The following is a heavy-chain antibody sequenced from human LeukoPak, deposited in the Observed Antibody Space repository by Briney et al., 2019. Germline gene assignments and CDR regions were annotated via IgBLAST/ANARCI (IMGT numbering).Heavy chain of an antibody. V-gene: IGHV4-59*01. CDR1: GGSISSYY. J-gene: IGHJ4*02. CDR3: ARSGYSYGSSGFYFDY. D-gene: IGHD5-18*01. Sequence: SETLSLTCTVSGGSISSYYWSWIRQPPEKGLEWIGYIYYSGSTNYNPSLKSRVTISVDTSKNQFSLKLSSVTAADTAVYYCARSGYSYGSSGFYFDYWGQGTLVTVSS. CDR2: IYYSGST.